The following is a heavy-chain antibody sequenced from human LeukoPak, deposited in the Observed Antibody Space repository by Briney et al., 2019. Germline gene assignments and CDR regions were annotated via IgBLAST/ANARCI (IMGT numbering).Heavy chain of an antibody. D-gene: IGHD6-19*01. CDR3: ARRGGQWLVLIDY. CDR2: IYLSDNT. CDR1: GDSIINYY. V-gene: IGHV4-4*07. J-gene: IGHJ4*02. Sequence: SETLSLTCSVSGDSIINYYWMWIRQPAGKGLEWIGRIYLSDNTNYNNPSLKSRVTMSPDTSKNQFSLKLSSVTAADTAVYYCARRGGQWLVLIDYWGQGTLVTVSS.